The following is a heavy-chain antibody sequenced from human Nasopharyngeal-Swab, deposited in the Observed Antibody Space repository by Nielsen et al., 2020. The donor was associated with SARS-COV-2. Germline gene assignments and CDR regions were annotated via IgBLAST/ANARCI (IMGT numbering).Heavy chain of an antibody. V-gene: IGHV3-30-3*01. J-gene: IGHJ4*02. Sequence: VGQVPGVGLEWVAVISYDGSNKYYADSVKGRFTISRDNSKNTLYLQMNSLRAEDTAVYYCARGGGSSSSAPFDYWGQGTLVTVSS. CDR2: ISYDGSNK. D-gene: IGHD6-6*01. CDR3: ARGGGSSSSAPFDY.